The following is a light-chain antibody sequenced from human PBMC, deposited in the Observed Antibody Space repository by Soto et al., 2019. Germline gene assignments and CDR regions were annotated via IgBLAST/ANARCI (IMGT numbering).Light chain of an antibody. V-gene: IGKV1-9*01. CDR2: GVS. Sequence: DIQLTQSPSFLSAFVGGRVTITCRASQGIGWSLAWYQRKPGKAPELLVNGVSNVESGGPSRLSGSGFGTEFTLTISSLQPEDFATYYCHQVASYPLPFGGGTKVEIK. CDR1: QGIGWS. CDR3: HQVASYPLP. J-gene: IGKJ4*01.